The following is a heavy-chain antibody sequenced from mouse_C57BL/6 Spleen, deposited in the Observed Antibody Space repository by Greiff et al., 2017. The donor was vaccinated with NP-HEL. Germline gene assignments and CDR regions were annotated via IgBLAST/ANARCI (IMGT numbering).Heavy chain of an antibody. CDR2: INYDGSST. V-gene: IGHV5-16*01. Sequence: EVMLVESEGGLVQPGSSMKLSCTASGFTFSDYYMAWVRQVPEKGLEWVANINYDGSSTYYLDSLKSRFIISRDNAKDILYLQMSSLKSEDTATYYCARDRGRYAMDYWGQGTSVTVSS. CDR3: ARDRGRYAMDY. J-gene: IGHJ4*01. CDR1: GFTFSDYY. D-gene: IGHD3-1*01.